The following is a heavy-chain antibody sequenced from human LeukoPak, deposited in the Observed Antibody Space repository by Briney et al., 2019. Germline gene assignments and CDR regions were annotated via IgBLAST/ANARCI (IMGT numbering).Heavy chain of an antibody. CDR2: ITGDGTTT. J-gene: IGHJ4*02. CDR1: GLTFSSYG. Sequence: GGSLRLSCEASGLTFSSYGMSWIRQAPGKGLQWVSAITGDGTTTYYADSVKGRFTISRDNSKNMLYLQMSSLRAEDTAVYYCAKMQGYFDYWGQGTLVPVSS. CDR3: AKMQGYFDY. V-gene: IGHV3-23*01.